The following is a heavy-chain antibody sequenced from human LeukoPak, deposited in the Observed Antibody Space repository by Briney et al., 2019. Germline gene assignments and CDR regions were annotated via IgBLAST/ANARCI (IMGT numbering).Heavy chain of an antibody. J-gene: IGHJ4*02. CDR3: ARGYDYYESCGYGY. Sequence: KPSETLSLPCAVYGGSFSGYYWSWIRQPPGKGLEWFGEIDHSGSTNYNPSLKSRVTISVDTSKNQFSLKLSSVAAADTAVYYCARGYDYYESCGYGYWGQGTLVTVSS. V-gene: IGHV4-34*01. D-gene: IGHD3-22*01. CDR2: IDHSGST. CDR1: GGSFSGYY.